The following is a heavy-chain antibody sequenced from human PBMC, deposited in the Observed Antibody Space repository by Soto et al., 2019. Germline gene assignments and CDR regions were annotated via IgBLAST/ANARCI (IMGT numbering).Heavy chain of an antibody. J-gene: IGHJ2*01. CDR2: ISGSGGST. CDR3: AKESAVTTKGGYWYFDL. D-gene: IGHD4-17*01. V-gene: IGHV3-23*01. Sequence: EVQLLESGGGLVQPGGSLRLSCAASGFTFSSYAMSWVRQAPGKGLEWVSAISGSGGSTYYADSVKGRFTISRDNSKNTLYLQMNSLRAEDTAVYYCAKESAVTTKGGYWYFDLWGRGTLVTVSS. CDR1: GFTFSSYA.